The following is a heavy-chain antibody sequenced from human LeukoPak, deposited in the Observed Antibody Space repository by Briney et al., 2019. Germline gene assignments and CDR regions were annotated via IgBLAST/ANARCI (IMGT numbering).Heavy chain of an antibody. J-gene: IGHJ4*02. CDR3: ARDRATQYTPHDY. D-gene: IGHD6-6*01. CDR2: IDPNSGGT. V-gene: IGHV1-2*02. Sequence: ASVKVSCKASGYTFTGYYLHWVRQAPGQGLEWMGWIDPNSGGTNYAQKFQGRVTMTRDTSISTAYMELSRLRSDDTAVYYCARDRATQYTPHDYWGQGTLVTVSS. CDR1: GYTFTGYY.